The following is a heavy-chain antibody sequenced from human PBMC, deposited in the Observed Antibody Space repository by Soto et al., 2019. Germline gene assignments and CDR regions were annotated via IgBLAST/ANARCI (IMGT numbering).Heavy chain of an antibody. Sequence: QVQLQQWGAGLLKPSETLSLTCAVYGGSFSGYYWSWIRQPPGKGLEWIGEINHSGSTNYNPSLKSRVTISVDTSKIQFSLKLSSVTAADTAVYYCARGPTRNYDMLTGSLGFDPWGQGTLVTVSS. V-gene: IGHV4-34*01. D-gene: IGHD3-9*01. CDR3: ARGPTRNYDMLTGSLGFDP. CDR1: GGSFSGYY. J-gene: IGHJ5*02. CDR2: INHSGST.